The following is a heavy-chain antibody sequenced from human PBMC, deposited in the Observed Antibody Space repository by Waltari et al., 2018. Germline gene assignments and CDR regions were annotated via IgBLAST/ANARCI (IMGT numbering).Heavy chain of an antibody. CDR2: MIPSFGTA. CDR1: GGTFSSYA. V-gene: IGHV1-69*05. J-gene: IGHJ5*02. Sequence: QVQLVQSGAEVKKPGSSVKVSCKASGGTFSSYAISWVRQAPGQGLGGMGGMIPSFGTANYAQKVQGRVTMTTDESTSTAYMGLSSLRSEDTAVYYCASSNSWFDPWGQGTLVTVSS. CDR3: ASSNSWFDP.